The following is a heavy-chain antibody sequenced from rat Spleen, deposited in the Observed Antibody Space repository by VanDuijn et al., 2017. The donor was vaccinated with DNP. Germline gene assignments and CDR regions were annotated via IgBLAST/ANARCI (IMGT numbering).Heavy chain of an antibody. CDR1: GYSITSCC. Sequence: VQLQESGPGLVEPSQSLSLTCSVTGYSITSCCRWTWIRKFPGHKLEWIGHISYSGSTTYPPSLKSRISITRDTSKNQFFLQLDSVTTEDTATYYCAKDPRDFDYWGQGVMVTVSS. J-gene: IGHJ2*01. V-gene: IGHV3-1*01. CDR2: ISYSGST. CDR3: AKDPRDFDY. D-gene: IGHD4-3*01.